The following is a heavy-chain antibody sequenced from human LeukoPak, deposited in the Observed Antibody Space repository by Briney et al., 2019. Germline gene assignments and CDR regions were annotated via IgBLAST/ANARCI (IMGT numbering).Heavy chain of an antibody. V-gene: IGHV3-48*03. CDR2: ISSSGSTI. J-gene: IGHJ4*02. D-gene: IGHD6-13*01. Sequence: GGSLRLSCAASGFTFRSYEMNWVRQAPGKGLEWVSYISSSGSTIYYADSVKGRFTISRDNAKNSLYLQMNSLRAEDTAVYYCAYYTGYSSSWGQGTLITVSS. CDR3: AYYTGYSSS. CDR1: GFTFRSYE.